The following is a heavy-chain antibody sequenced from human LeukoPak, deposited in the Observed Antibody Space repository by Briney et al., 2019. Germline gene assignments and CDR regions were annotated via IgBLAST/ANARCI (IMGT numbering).Heavy chain of an antibody. CDR3: AREGFPPGGPKGFIFGSGYYDDAFDI. D-gene: IGHD3-22*01. CDR2: IYHSGST. V-gene: IGHV4-4*02. Sequence: PSETLSLTCAVSGGSISSSNWWSWVRQPPGKGLEWIGEIYHSGSTNYNPSLKSRVTISVDKSKNQFSLKLSSVTAADTAVYYCAREGFPPGGPKGFIFGSGYYDDAFDIWGQGTMVTVSS. J-gene: IGHJ3*02. CDR1: GGSISSSNW.